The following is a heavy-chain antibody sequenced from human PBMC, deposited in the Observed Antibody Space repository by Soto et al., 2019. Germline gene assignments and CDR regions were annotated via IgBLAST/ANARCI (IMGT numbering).Heavy chain of an antibody. CDR1: GYTFTSYG. CDR3: ARDPPIYGSGSYWPFAFDI. J-gene: IGHJ3*02. V-gene: IGHV1-18*01. Sequence: GASVKVSCKASGYTFTSYGISWVRQANGQGLEWMGWISAYNGNTNYAQKLQGRVTMTTDTSTSTAYMELRSLRSDDTAVYYCARDPPIYGSGSYWPFAFDIWGQGTMVTVSS. D-gene: IGHD3-10*01. CDR2: ISAYNGNT.